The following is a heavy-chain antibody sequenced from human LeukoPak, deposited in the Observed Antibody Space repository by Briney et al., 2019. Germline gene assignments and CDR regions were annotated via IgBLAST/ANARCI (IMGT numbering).Heavy chain of an antibody. CDR1: GGSISSYY. Sequence: SETLSLTCTVSGGSISSYYWSWIRQPPGKGLEWIGYIYTSGSTNYNPSLKSRVTISVDTSKNQFSLKLSSVTAADTAVYYCARHRPSIAALFPRGQGTLVTVSS. V-gene: IGHV4-4*09. CDR3: ARHRPSIAALFP. CDR2: IYTSGST. D-gene: IGHD6-6*01. J-gene: IGHJ5*02.